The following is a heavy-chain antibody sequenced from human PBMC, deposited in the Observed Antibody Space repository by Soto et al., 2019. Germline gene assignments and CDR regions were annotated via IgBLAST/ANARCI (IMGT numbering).Heavy chain of an antibody. Sequence: QVQLVQSGAEVKKPGASVKVSCKASGYTFTRSGISWVRQAPGQGLEWMGWISTYNGDTNYAQTFQGRVTMTTDTSKSTGHMEVRRLRSDDTAVYYCAREGVAPYYYYGMDVWGQGTPVTVSS. J-gene: IGHJ6*02. CDR3: AREGVAPYYYYGMDV. CDR2: ISTYNGDT. V-gene: IGHV1-18*01. CDR1: GYTFTRSG. D-gene: IGHD5-12*01.